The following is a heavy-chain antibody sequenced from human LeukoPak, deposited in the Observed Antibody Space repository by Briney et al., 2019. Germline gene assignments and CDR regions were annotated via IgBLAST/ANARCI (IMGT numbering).Heavy chain of an antibody. CDR3: ARLIGPTNSPLVQEGYYFDY. D-gene: IGHD2-8*01. Sequence: ASVKVSCKASGYTFTSYDINWVRQATGQGLEWMGWMNPNSGNTGYAQKFQGRVTMTRNTSISTAYMELSSLRSEDTAVYYCARLIGPTNSPLVQEGYYFDYWGQGTLVTVSS. CDR1: GYTFTSYD. V-gene: IGHV1-8*01. J-gene: IGHJ4*02. CDR2: MNPNSGNT.